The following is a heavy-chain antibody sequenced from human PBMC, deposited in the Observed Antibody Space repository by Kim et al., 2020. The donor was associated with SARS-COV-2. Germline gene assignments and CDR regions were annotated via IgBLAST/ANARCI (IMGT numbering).Heavy chain of an antibody. CDR2: IWYDGSNK. Sequence: GGSLRLSCAASGFTFSSYGMHWVRQAPGKGLEWVAVIWYDGSNKYYADSVKGRFTISRDNSKNTLYLQMNSLRAEDTAVYYCARDGHLWWLVPSGVVNWFDPWGQGTLVTVSS. V-gene: IGHV3-33*01. D-gene: IGHD6-19*01. J-gene: IGHJ5*02. CDR1: GFTFSSYG. CDR3: ARDGHLWWLVPSGVVNWFDP.